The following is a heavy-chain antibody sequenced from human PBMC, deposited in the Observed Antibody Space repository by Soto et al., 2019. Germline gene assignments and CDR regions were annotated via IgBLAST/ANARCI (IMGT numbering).Heavy chain of an antibody. J-gene: IGHJ4*02. V-gene: IGHV4-31*03. Sequence: QVQLQESGPGLVKPSQTLSLTCTVSGGSISSRTSYWSWIRQHPGKGLEWIGYIYYGGDSFYNPSLKSRFTIAVDPVDNLFPLRVNSVPAGDPAVDFWTGEGGGGVDCWGQGTLVTVAS. CDR2: IYYGGDS. CDR1: GGSISSRTSY. D-gene: IGHD1-26*01. CDR3: TGEGGGGVDC.